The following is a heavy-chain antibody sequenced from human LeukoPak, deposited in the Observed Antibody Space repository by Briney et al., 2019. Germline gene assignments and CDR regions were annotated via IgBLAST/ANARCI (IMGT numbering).Heavy chain of an antibody. V-gene: IGHV4-59*01. J-gene: IGHJ3*02. CDR2: IYYSGST. D-gene: IGHD5-18*01. CDR1: GGSISSYY. Sequence: PSETLSLTCTVSGGSISSYYWSWIRQPPGKGLEWIGYIYYSGSTNYNPSLKSRVTISVDTSKNQFSLKLSSVTAADTAVYYCARDLNSYGPDDAFDIWGQGTMVTVSS. CDR3: ARDLNSYGPDDAFDI.